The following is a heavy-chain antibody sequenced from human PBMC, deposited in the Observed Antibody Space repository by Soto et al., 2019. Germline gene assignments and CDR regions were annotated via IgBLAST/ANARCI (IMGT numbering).Heavy chain of an antibody. J-gene: IGHJ4*02. V-gene: IGHV3-23*01. CDR3: AGRGSGSYYDY. D-gene: IGHD1-26*01. CDR1: GFTFSSYA. CDR2: ISGSGDST. Sequence: EVQLLESGGGLVQPGGSLRLACAASGFTFSSYAMRWVRQAPVKGLEWVSAISGSGDSTYYADSVKGRFTISRDNSKNPLYLQMTSRKPKDPPVYTCAGRGSGSYYDYWGQGTLVTVSS.